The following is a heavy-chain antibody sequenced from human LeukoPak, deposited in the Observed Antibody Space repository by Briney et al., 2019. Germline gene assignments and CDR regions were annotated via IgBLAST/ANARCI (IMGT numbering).Heavy chain of an antibody. Sequence: ASVKVSCKASGYTFTTYPMAWVRQAPGQGLEWMGWINMNTGNPTYVQGFTGRFVFSLDTSVSTAYLQISSLKAEDTAVYYCARGGGLGYCSSTSCSGSFDPWGQGTLVTVSS. CDR1: GYTFTTYP. J-gene: IGHJ5*02. CDR2: INMNTGNP. CDR3: ARGGGLGYCSSTSCSGSFDP. D-gene: IGHD2-2*01. V-gene: IGHV7-4-1*02.